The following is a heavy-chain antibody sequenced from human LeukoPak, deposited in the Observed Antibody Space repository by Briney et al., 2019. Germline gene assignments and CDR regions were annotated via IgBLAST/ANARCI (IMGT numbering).Heavy chain of an antibody. D-gene: IGHD2-21*01. CDR2: INPNGGGT. CDR3: ARAPTSLYCGGDCKGAFDY. J-gene: IGHJ4*02. CDR1: GYTFTGYY. V-gene: IGHV1-2*02. Sequence: ASVKVSCKASGYTFTGYYMHWVRQAPGQGLEWMGWINPNGGGTNYAQKFQGRVTITTDESTSTAYMELSSLRSGDTAVYYCARAPTSLYCGGDCKGAFDYWGQGTLVTVSS.